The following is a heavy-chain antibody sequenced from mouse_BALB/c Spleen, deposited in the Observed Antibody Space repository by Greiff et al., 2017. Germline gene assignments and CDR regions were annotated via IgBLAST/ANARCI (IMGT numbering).Heavy chain of an antibody. CDR1: GYTFTSYW. CDR2: IKPSTGRT. Sequence: QVQLKQPGAELVKPGASVKLSCTASGYTFTSYWMHWVQQRPGQGLEWIGEIKPSTGRTNYNEKFKSKATLTVDKSSSTAYMQLSSLTSEDSAVYYCARDGNVYYFDYWGQGTTLTVSS. V-gene: IGHV1S81*02. CDR3: ARDGNVYYFDY. J-gene: IGHJ2*01. D-gene: IGHD2-1*01.